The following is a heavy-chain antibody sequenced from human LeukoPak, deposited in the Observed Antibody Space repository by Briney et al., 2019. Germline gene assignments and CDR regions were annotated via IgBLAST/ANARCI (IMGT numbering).Heavy chain of an antibody. CDR3: ARGLLGYSSSSADMDV. CDR1: GFTFSSYG. D-gene: IGHD6-6*01. Sequence: GGSLRVSCAASGFTFSSYGMHWVRQAPGKGLEWVAFIRYDGSNKYYADSVKGRFTISRGNAKNSLYLQMNSLRAEDTAVYYCARGLLGYSSSSADMDVWGKGTTVTVSS. J-gene: IGHJ6*03. V-gene: IGHV3-30*02. CDR2: IRYDGSNK.